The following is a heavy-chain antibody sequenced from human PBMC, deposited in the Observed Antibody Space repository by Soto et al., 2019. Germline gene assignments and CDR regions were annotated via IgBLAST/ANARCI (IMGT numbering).Heavy chain of an antibody. V-gene: IGHV3-15*07. CDR1: GFTFSNAW. J-gene: IGHJ6*02. CDR3: TTGVSDTMVRGVMPSWYFGMDV. CDR2: IKSKTDGGTT. D-gene: IGHD3-10*01. Sequence: EVQLVESGGGLVKPGGSLRLSCAASGFTFSNAWMNWVRQAPGKGLEWVGRIKSKTDGGTTDYAAPVKGRFTISRDDSKNTLYLQMNSLKTEDTAVYYCTTGVSDTMVRGVMPSWYFGMDVWGQGTTVTVSS.